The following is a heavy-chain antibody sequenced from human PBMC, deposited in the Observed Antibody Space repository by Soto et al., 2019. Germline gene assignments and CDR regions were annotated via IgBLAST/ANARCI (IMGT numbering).Heavy chain of an antibody. J-gene: IGHJ4*02. CDR2: ISTSSSTI. CDR3: ATSFGASGYDFY. CDR1: GLTFSSYS. Sequence: EVQLVESGGGLLQPGGSLRLSCAASGLTFSSYSMNWVRQAPGKGLVWVSFISTSSSTIYYADSVKGRFTISRDNAKNSLFQQMNSLRDEYTAVYYCATSFGASGYDFYGGQGTMVTFSS. D-gene: IGHD5-12*01. V-gene: IGHV3-48*02.